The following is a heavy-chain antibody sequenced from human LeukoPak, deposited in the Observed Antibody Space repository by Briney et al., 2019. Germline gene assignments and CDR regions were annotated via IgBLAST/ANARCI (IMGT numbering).Heavy chain of an antibody. CDR3: ARGPGLAVTGTD. CDR1: GFTFSSYG. Sequence: GGSLRLSCAASGFTFSSYGMSWVRQAPGKGLEWVSAISGSGGSTYYADSVKGRFTISRDNSKNTLYLQMNSLRAEDTAVYYCARGPGLAVTGTDWGQGTLVTVYS. V-gene: IGHV3-23*01. CDR2: ISGSGGST. D-gene: IGHD6-19*01. J-gene: IGHJ4*02.